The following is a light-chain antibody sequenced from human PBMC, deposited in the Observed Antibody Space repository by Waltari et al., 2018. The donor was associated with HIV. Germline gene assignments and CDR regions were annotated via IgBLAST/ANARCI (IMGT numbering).Light chain of an antibody. V-gene: IGKV3-11*01. J-gene: IGKJ4*01. CDR1: QSISSY. CDR2: DAS. CDR3: QHRSNWPLT. Sequence: EIVLTQSPATLSLSPGERATLSCRASQSISSYLAWYQQTPGQAPRLLIYDASNRATGIPARFSGSGSGTDFTLTSSSLEPEDFAVYHCQHRSNWPLTFGGGTKVEIK.